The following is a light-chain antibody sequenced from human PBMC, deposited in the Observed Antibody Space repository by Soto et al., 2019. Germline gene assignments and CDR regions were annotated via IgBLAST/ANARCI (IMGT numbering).Light chain of an antibody. CDR1: QSVSNNY. CDR3: QQYGSSST. J-gene: IGKJ5*01. CDR2: GAS. Sequence: EIVLKQSPGTLSLSPGERATLSCRASQSVSNNYLAWYQQKPGQAPRLLIYGASNRATGIPDRFSGSGSGTDFTLTISRLEPEDFAVYYCQQYGSSSTFGQGTRLEIK. V-gene: IGKV3-20*01.